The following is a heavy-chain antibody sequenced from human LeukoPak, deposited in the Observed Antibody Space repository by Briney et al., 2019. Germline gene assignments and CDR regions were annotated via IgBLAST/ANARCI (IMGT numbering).Heavy chain of an antibody. J-gene: IGHJ3*02. CDR2: ISNDGSNQ. V-gene: IGHV3-30*03. CDR1: GFTFSGYS. Sequence: GGSLRLSCAASGFTFSGYSMNWVRQAPGKGLEWVGIISNDGSNQYYADSVRGRFTISRDNSKNTVYLQMNDLRSEDTAVYYCARDRNYGYNYIFADYGAFDIWGQGTMVTVSS. D-gene: IGHD5-24*01. CDR3: ARDRNYGYNYIFADYGAFDI.